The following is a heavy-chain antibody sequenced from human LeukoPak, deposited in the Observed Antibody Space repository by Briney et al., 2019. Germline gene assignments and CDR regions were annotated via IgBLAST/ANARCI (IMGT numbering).Heavy chain of an antibody. CDR3: AKGLLWFGDDILDI. Sequence: GRSLRLSCAASGFTFSSYAMHWVRQAPGKGLEWVAVISYDGSNKYYADSVKGRFTISRDNSKNTLYLQMNSLRAEDTAVYYCAKGLLWFGDDILDIWGQGTMVTVSS. D-gene: IGHD3-10*01. J-gene: IGHJ3*02. V-gene: IGHV3-30*04. CDR2: ISYDGSNK. CDR1: GFTFSSYA.